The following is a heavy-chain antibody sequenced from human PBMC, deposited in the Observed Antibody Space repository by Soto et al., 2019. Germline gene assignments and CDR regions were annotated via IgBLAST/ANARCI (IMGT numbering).Heavy chain of an antibody. CDR1: GFTFDDYT. Sequence: PGGSLRLSCAASGFTFDDYTMHWVRQAPGKGLEWVSLISWDGGSTYYADSVKGRFTISRDNSKNSLYLQMNRLRTEDTALYYCAVQGAPYYYYGMDVWGQETTVTVSS. CDR3: AVQGAPYYYYGMDV. D-gene: IGHD6-6*01. CDR2: ISWDGGST. J-gene: IGHJ6*02. V-gene: IGHV3-43*01.